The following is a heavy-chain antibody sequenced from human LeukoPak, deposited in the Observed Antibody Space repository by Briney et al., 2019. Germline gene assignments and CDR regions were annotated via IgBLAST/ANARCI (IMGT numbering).Heavy chain of an antibody. CDR2: IYYSGST. J-gene: IGHJ4*02. Sequence: SETLSLTCTVSGGSISSSSYYWGWIRQPPGKGLEWIGSIYYSGSTYYNPSLKSRVTISVDTSKNQFSLKLSSVTAADTAVYYCAREHGGAHEKSKTHFDYWGQGTLVTVSS. D-gene: IGHD2-21*01. CDR1: GGSISSSSYY. CDR3: AREHGGAHEKSKTHFDY. V-gene: IGHV4-39*07.